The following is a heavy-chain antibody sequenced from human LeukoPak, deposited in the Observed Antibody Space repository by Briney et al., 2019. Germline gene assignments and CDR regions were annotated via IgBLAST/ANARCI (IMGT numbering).Heavy chain of an antibody. V-gene: IGHV4-61*02. CDR1: GASITSGIYF. J-gene: IGHJ4*02. D-gene: IGHD3-22*01. CDR2: IFSSGHA. Sequence: SETLSLTCTVSGASITSGIYFCNWIRQPAGKGLEWIGRIFSSGHAEYNPSLKSRVTISLDTSKNQFSLDLSYVTAADTAVYFCARGFDSGGYQARGFDYWGQGTLVTVSS. CDR3: ARGFDSGGYQARGFDY.